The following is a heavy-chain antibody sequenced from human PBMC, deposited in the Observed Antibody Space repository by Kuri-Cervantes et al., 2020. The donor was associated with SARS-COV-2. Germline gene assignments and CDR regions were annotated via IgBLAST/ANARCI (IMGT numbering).Heavy chain of an antibody. CDR1: GFTFRDYY. D-gene: IGHD3-22*01. V-gene: IGHV3-11*01. Sequence: GGSLRLSCVASGFTFRDYYMSWIRQAPGKGLEWISYISSSDSTTYYADSVKGRFTISRDNAKRTLFLQMNSLRVEDTAVYYCAKDQDYYDSSGQFDYWGQGTLVTSPQ. CDR2: ISSSDSTT. J-gene: IGHJ4*02. CDR3: AKDQDYYDSSGQFDY.